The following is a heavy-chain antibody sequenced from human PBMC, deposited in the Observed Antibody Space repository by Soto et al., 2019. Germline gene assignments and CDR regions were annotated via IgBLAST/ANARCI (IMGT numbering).Heavy chain of an antibody. D-gene: IGHD3-3*01. CDR2: IYYSGST. V-gene: IGHV4-30-4*01. Sequence: SETLSLTCAVSGCSVGNGDYYWSWLRQPPGNCLEWIGYIYYSGSTFYNPSLKSRVTISIDTSKNQFSLKLSSVTAADTAVYYCARSHITIFGVVIIHRYFDFWGQGTLVTVS. CDR3: ARSHITIFGVVIIHRYFDF. CDR1: GCSVGNGDYY. J-gene: IGHJ4*02.